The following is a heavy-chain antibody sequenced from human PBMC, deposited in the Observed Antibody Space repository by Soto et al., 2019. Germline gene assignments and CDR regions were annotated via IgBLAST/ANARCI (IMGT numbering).Heavy chain of an antibody. V-gene: IGHV1-69*13. CDR2: IIPIFGTA. CDR3: ASPKFRFWQQLDP. Sequence: AAVKVSCKASGGTFSSYAISWVRQAPGQGLEWMGGIIPIFGTANYAQKFQGRVTITADESTSTAYMELSSLRSEDTAVYYCASPKFRFWQQLDPWGQGTLVTVSS. J-gene: IGHJ5*02. CDR1: GGTFSSYA. D-gene: IGHD3-3*01.